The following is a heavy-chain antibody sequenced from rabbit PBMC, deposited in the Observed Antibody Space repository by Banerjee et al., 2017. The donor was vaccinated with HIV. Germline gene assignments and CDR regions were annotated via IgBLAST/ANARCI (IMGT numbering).Heavy chain of an antibody. V-gene: IGHV1S40*01. D-gene: IGHD6-1*01. CDR1: GFTISSSYW. J-gene: IGHJ4*01. CDR2: IYAGSSGTP. CDR3: ARADYVGYGYGYYFNL. Sequence: QSLEESGGDLVKPGASLTLTCTASGFTISSSYWICWVRQAPGKGLEWIACIYAGSSGTPYYASWAKGRFTISKTSSTTVTLQMTSLTAADTATYFCARADYVGYGYGYYFNLWGPGTLVTVS.